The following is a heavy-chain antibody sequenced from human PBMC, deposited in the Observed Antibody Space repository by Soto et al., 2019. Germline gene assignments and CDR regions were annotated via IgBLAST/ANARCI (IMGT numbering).Heavy chain of an antibody. J-gene: IGHJ4*02. D-gene: IGHD2-2*03. V-gene: IGHV2-5*01. Sequence: GSGPTLVNPTQTLTLTCTFSGLSLSSSGVGVGWIRQPPGKALEWLALIYWNDDKRYSPSLESRLTITKDTSKNQVVLTMTNMDPVDTATYYCAHSGSGDCDSTSCLGHLDYWGQGTLVTVSS. CDR3: AHSGSGDCDSTSCLGHLDY. CDR2: IYWNDDK. CDR1: GLSLSSSGVG.